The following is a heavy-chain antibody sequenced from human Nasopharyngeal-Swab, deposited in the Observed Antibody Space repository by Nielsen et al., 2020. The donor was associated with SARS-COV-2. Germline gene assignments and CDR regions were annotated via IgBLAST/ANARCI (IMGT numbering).Heavy chain of an antibody. J-gene: IGHJ4*02. V-gene: IGHV4-59*01. D-gene: IGHD3-3*01. CDR1: GGSISSYY. Sequence: SETLSLTCTVSGGSISSYYWSWIRQPPGKGLEWIGYISHSGSTNYNPSLKSRVTISGDTSKNQFSLKLSSVTAADTAVYYCARVRGTIFGVVTAPGYFDYWGQGTLVTVSS. CDR2: ISHSGST. CDR3: ARVRGTIFGVVTAPGYFDY.